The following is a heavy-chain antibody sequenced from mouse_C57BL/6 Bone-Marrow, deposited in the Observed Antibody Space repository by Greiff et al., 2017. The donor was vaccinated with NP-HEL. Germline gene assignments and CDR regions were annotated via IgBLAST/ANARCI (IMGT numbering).Heavy chain of an antibody. V-gene: IGHV1-42*01. CDR1: GYSFTGYY. D-gene: IGHD2-2*01. J-gene: IGHJ4*01. Sequence: VQLKQSGPELVKPGASVKISCKASGYSFTGYYMNWVKQSPEKSLEWIGEINPSTGGTTYNQKFKAKATLTVDKSSSTAYMQLKSLTSEDSAVYYCARREIWLRYAMDYWVKEPQSPSPQ. CDR2: INPSTGGT. CDR3: ARREIWLRYAMDY.